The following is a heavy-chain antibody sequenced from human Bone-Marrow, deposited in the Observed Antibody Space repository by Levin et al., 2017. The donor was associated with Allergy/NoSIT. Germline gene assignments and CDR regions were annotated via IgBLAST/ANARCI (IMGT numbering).Heavy chain of an antibody. J-gene: IGHJ5*02. CDR3: ARAGSSSWSTLFDP. CDR2: INTYNGRA. D-gene: IGHD6-13*01. CDR1: GFTFTSYG. V-gene: IGHV1-18*01. Sequence: ASVKVSCKTSGFTFTSYGITWVRQAPGQGLEWMGYINTYNGRANYAQRFQGRVTMTTDTPTTTAYMQLRRLTSDDTATYFCARAGSSSWSTLFDPWGQGSLVIVS.